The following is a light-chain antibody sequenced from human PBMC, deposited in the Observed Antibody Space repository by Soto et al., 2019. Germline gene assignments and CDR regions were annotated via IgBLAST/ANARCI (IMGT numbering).Light chain of an antibody. Sequence: EIVLTQSPATLSLSPGERATLSCRASQSVSSYLAWYQQKPGQAPRLLIYDASNRATGIPARFSGSGSGTAFTLTISGVEREDFAVYYCPQRSKLGQGPKVEI. CDR1: QSVSSY. V-gene: IGKV3-11*01. CDR2: DAS. CDR3: PQRSK. J-gene: IGKJ1*01.